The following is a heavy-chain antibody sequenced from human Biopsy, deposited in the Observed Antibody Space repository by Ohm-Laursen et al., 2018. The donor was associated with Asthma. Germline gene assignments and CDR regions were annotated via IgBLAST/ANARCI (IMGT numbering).Heavy chain of an antibody. CDR1: GFTFSDYY. D-gene: IGHD6-19*01. J-gene: IGHJ4*02. CDR3: ARDSYGSGLYDDFES. V-gene: IGHV3-11*01. CDR2: INGKSNSI. Sequence: SLRLYCAASGFTFSDYYMSWIRQAPGKGLEWISYINGKSNSIEYADSVKGRFTISRDNAKNSLYLQMNSLSAEDTAVYYCARDSYGSGLYDDFESWGQGTLVTVSS.